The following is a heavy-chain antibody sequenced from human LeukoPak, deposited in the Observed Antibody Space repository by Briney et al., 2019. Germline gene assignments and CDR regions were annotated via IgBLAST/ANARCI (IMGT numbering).Heavy chain of an antibody. D-gene: IGHD3-3*01. CDR1: GFTFSSYA. Sequence: PGGSLRLSCAASGFTFSSYAMSWVRQAPGKGLEWVSAICGSGGSTYYADSVKGRFTISRDNSKNTLYLQMNSLRAEDTAVYYCGQAPVVVTRPPLYWGQGTLVTVSS. CDR2: ICGSGGST. V-gene: IGHV3-23*01. CDR3: GQAPVVVTRPPLY. J-gene: IGHJ4*02.